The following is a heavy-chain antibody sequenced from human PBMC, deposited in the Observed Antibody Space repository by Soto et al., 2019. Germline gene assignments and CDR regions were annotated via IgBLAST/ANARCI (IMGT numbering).Heavy chain of an antibody. CDR2: IYWDDDK. Sequence: QITLNESGPTVVRPTETLTLTCRFSGFSLTTSGVGVGWIRQSPGKAPEWLALIYWDDDKRHSASLKSRLTITKDTSKNQVVLTVSDLDPTDTATYYCAHRVLRTVFGLVTTTVIYFDFWGQGTPVAVSS. J-gene: IGHJ4*02. V-gene: IGHV2-5*02. D-gene: IGHD3-3*01. CDR1: GFSLTTSGVG. CDR3: AHRVLRTVFGLVTTTVIYFDF.